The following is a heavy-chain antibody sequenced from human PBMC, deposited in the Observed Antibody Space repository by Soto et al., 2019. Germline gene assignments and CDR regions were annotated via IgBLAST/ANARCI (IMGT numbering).Heavy chain of an antibody. CDR1: AVSISSGGYY. CDR3: ARHWSGYYFDY. CDR2: VYYSGST. Sequence: SETLSLTCTVSAVSISSGGYYWAWIRQSPGKGLEWIGSVYYSGSTYYNPSLNSRVTISVDTSKNQFSLKLSSVTAADTALYYCARHWSGYYFDYWGQRTLVTVSS. J-gene: IGHJ4*02. V-gene: IGHV4-39*01. D-gene: IGHD3-3*01.